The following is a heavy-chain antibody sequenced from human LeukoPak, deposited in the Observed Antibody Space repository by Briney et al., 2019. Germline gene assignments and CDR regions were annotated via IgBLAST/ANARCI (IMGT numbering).Heavy chain of an antibody. CDR3: ARHLVVPAAISRFYYYYYMDV. CDR1: GYTLTELS. J-gene: IGHJ6*03. CDR2: FDPEDGET. V-gene: IGHV1-24*01. Sequence: ASVKVSCKVSGYTLTELSMHWVRQAPGKGLEWMGGFDPEDGETIYAQKFQGRVTMTEDTSTDTAYMELSSLRSEDTAVYYCARHLVVPAAISRFYYYYYMDVWGKGTTVTVSS. D-gene: IGHD2-2*01.